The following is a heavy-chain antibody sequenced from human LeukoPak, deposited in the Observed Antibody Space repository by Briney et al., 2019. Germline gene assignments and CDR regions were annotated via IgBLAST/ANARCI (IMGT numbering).Heavy chain of an antibody. D-gene: IGHD6-19*01. CDR1: GGSISSSSSY. Sequence: SETLSLTCTVSGGSISSSSSYWGWIRQPPGKGLEWIGSIYYSGSTYYNPSLKSRVTISVDTSKNQFSLKLSSVTAADTAVYYCARQGLRGQWLVVGFDYWGQGTLVTVSS. CDR3: ARQGLRGQWLVVGFDY. J-gene: IGHJ4*02. V-gene: IGHV4-39*01. CDR2: IYYSGST.